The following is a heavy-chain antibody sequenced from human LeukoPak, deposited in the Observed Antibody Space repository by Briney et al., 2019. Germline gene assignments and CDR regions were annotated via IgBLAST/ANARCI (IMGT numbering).Heavy chain of an antibody. V-gene: IGHV1-8*03. Sequence: VASVKVSSKASGYTFTSYDINWVRQATGQGLEWMGWMNPNSGNTGYAQKFQGRVTITRNTSISTAYMELSSLRSEDTAVYYCARAARGDADYYYYYMDVWGKGTTVTVSS. D-gene: IGHD3-10*01. CDR1: GYTFTSYD. J-gene: IGHJ6*03. CDR2: MNPNSGNT. CDR3: ARAARGDADYYYYYMDV.